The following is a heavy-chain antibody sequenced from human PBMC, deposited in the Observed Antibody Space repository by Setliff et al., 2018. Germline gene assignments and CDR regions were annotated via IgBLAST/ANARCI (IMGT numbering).Heavy chain of an antibody. CDR2: IYSSGRT. Sequence: PSETLSLTCAVYGESFSGHYWSWIRQPPGKGLEWIGYIYSSGRTNYNPSLKSRVTLSVDTSNNQFSLKVSSVTAADTAVYYCARAPPNRYSGSYEYFYMDVWGKGTTVTVS. V-gene: IGHV4-4*08. D-gene: IGHD1-26*01. J-gene: IGHJ6*03. CDR3: ARAPPNRYSGSYEYFYMDV. CDR1: GESFSGHY.